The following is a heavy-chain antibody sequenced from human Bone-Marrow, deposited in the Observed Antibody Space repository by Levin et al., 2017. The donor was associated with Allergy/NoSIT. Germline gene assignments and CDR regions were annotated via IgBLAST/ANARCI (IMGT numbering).Heavy chain of an antibody. Sequence: GGSLRLSCAASGFTFSSYWMSWVRQAPGKGLEWVANIKQDGSEKYYVDSVKGRFTISRDNAKNSLYLQMNSLRAEDTAVYYCARDYSGYDRPYFDYWGQGTLVTVSS. CDR1: GFTFSSYW. CDR2: IKQDGSEK. V-gene: IGHV3-7*03. J-gene: IGHJ4*02. D-gene: IGHD5-12*01. CDR3: ARDYSGYDRPYFDY.